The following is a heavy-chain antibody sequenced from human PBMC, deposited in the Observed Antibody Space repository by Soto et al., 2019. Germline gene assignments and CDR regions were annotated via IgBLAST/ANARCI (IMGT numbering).Heavy chain of an antibody. CDR3: VRDVRQVSSL. CDR2: ISLGGSTI. J-gene: IGHJ2*01. CDR1: GFTFSSYS. Sequence: EVQLVESGGGSVQPGGSLRLSCAASGFTFSSYSMNWVRQAPGKGLEWISYISLGGSTIYYADSVKGRFTISRDDAKNSLYLQMTTLRAEDTAVYYYVRDVRQVSSLWGRGTLVTVSS. V-gene: IGHV3-48*01. D-gene: IGHD1-20*01.